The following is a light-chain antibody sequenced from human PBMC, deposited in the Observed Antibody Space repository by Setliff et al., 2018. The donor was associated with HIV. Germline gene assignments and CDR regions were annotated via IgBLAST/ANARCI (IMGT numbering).Light chain of an antibody. J-gene: IGLJ1*01. Sequence: PPSASGTPGQRVTISCSGSSSNIGRNTVNWYQQLPGTAPKLLIYRNNQRPTGVPDRFSGSKSGTSASLAISGLQSEDEADYYCAAWDDGLNGSYVFGIGTKVTVL. CDR3: AAWDDGLNGSYV. V-gene: IGLV1-44*01. CDR2: RNN. CDR1: SSNIGRNT.